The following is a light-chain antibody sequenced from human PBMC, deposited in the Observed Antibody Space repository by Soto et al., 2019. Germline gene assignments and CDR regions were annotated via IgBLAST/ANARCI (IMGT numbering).Light chain of an antibody. CDR3: NSFTGTSTL. J-gene: IGLJ2*01. CDR2: DVS. V-gene: IGLV2-14*01. Sequence: QSVLTQPASVYGSPGQSITISCTGTSSDVGGYDYVSWYQQQPGKAPKIIIYDVSNRPSGVSNRFSGSKSGNTASLTISGLQAEDEADYYCNSFTGTSTLFGGGTQLTVL. CDR1: SSDVGGYDY.